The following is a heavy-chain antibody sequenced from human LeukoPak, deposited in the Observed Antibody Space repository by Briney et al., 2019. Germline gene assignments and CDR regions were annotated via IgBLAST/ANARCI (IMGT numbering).Heavy chain of an antibody. CDR2: INPHSGVT. J-gene: IGHJ4*02. CDR1: GYIFSDYY. V-gene: IGHV1-2*02. Sequence: GASVKVSCKTSGYIFSDYYLHWVRQAPGQGLEWMGWINPHSGVTKYAQKFQSRVTVTRDTSISSASMEVSSLRSADTAVYYCARGQQWLEAFEHWGQGTLVTVSS. CDR3: ARGQQWLEAFEH. D-gene: IGHD6-19*01.